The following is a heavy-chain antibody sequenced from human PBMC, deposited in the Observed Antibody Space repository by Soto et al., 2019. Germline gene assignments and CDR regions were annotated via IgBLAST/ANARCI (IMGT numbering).Heavy chain of an antibody. J-gene: IGHJ6*02. CDR1: GGTFSSYA. Sequence: SVKVSCKASGGTFSSYATSWVRQAPGQGLEWMGGIIRIFSTAKYAQKFQGRVTITANESTSTAHMELISLRSEDTAVYYCERVSPIPRMVVWGQGTTVTSP. CDR2: IIRIFSTA. D-gene: IGHD2-2*02. CDR3: ERVSPIPRMVV. V-gene: IGHV1-69*13.